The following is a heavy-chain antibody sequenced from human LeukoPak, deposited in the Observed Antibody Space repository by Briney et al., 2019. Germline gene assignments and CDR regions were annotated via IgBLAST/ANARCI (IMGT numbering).Heavy chain of an antibody. CDR3: ARDPSSERGYFDY. J-gene: IGHJ4*02. CDR2: ISGSGGST. V-gene: IGHV3-23*01. Sequence: GGSLRLSCAASGFIFSSYAMSWVRQAPGKGLEWVSAISGSGGSTFYADSVRGRFTISRDNSKNTLYLQMNSLRAEDTAVYYCARDPSSERGYFDYWGQGTLVTVSS. CDR1: GFIFSSYA. D-gene: IGHD3-22*01.